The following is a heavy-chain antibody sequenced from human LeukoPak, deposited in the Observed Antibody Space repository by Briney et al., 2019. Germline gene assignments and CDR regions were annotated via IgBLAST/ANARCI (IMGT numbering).Heavy chain of an antibody. V-gene: IGHV3-30*02. CDR2: IRYDGSNK. CDR1: GFTFSSYG. CDR3: AKDRTPDSSGYYYVREFDP. Sequence: GGSLRLSCAASGFTFSSYGMHWVRQAPGKGLEGVAFIRYDGSNKYYADSEKGRFTISRDNSKNTLYLQMNSLRAEDTAVYYCAKDRTPDSSGYYYVREFDPWGQGTLVTVSS. J-gene: IGHJ5*02. D-gene: IGHD3-22*01.